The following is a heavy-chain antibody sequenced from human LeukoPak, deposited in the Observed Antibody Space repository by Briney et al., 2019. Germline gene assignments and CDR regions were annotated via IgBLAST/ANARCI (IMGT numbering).Heavy chain of an antibody. J-gene: IGHJ4*02. V-gene: IGHV4-34*01. Sequence: SETLSLTCAVYGGSFSGYYWSWIRQPPGKGLEWIGEINHSGSTNYNPSLKSRVTISVDTSKNQFSLKLSSVTTADTAVYYCARDTSTGSIDYWGQGTLVTASS. CDR2: INHSGST. CDR1: GGSFSGYY. D-gene: IGHD1-1*01. CDR3: ARDTSTGSIDY.